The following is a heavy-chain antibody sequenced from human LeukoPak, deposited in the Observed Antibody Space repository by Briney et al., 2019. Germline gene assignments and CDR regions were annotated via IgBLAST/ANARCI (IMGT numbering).Heavy chain of an antibody. Sequence: SETLPHTCTVSGGSISSSSYYWGWIRQPPGKGLEWIGSIYYSGSTYYNPSLKSRVTISVDTSKNQFSLKLSSVTAADTAVYYCARHAMGVEMATIFYYYYMYVWGKATAVTVSS. CDR2: IYYSGST. CDR1: GGSISSSSYY. CDR3: ARHAMGVEMATIFYYYYMYV. V-gene: IGHV4-39*01. J-gene: IGHJ6*03. D-gene: IGHD5-24*01.